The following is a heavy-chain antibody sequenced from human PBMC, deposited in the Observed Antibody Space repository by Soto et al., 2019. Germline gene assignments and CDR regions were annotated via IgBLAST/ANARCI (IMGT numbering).Heavy chain of an antibody. CDR1: GDSISSYY. J-gene: IGHJ4*02. Sequence: SETLSLTYTVSGDSISSYYWSWIRQPPGKGLEWIGYIYYSGSSNYNPSLKSRVTISVDTSRNQFSLKLSSVTAADTAVYYCARDRRWQSYSWGFDYWGQGKLVTVSS. V-gene: IGHV4-59*01. D-gene: IGHD1-26*01. CDR3: ARDRRWQSYSWGFDY. CDR2: IYYSGSS.